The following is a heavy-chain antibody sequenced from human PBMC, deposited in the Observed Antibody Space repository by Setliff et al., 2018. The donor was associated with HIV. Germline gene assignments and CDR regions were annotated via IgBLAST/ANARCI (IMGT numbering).Heavy chain of an antibody. Sequence: PGGSLRLSCAASGFTFDDYAMHWVRQAPGKGLEWVSGISWNSGRIGYADSVKGRFTISRDNAKNSLYLQMNSLRAEDTAVYYCARGEPSILVVPAAFFDYWGQGTLVTVSS. D-gene: IGHD2-2*01. CDR1: GFTFDDYA. CDR2: ISWNSGRI. V-gene: IGHV3-9*01. CDR3: ARGEPSILVVPAAFFDY. J-gene: IGHJ4*02.